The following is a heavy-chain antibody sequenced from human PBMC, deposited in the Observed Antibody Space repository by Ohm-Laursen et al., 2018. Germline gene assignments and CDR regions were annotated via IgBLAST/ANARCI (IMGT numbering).Heavy chain of an antibody. CDR3: ARGRANYDFWSGYYTYCYYGMDV. D-gene: IGHD3-3*01. CDR2: IYHSGST. CDR1: GGSISTYY. V-gene: IGHV4-4*09. J-gene: IGHJ6*02. Sequence: SDTLSLTCTVSGGSISTYYWSWIRQPPGKGLEWIGYIYHSGSTNNNPSPKSRFTISVDRSKNQFSLKLSSVTAADTAVYYCARGRANYDFWSGYYTYCYYGMDVWGQGTTVTVSS.